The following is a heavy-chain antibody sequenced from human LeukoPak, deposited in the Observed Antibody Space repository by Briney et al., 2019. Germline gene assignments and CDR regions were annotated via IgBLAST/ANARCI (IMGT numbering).Heavy chain of an antibody. Sequence: GRSLRLSCGASGFTFSRYVIHWVRQAPGKGLEWVAAISYDGIKEFYAASVKGRLTISRDNSRNTVDLQMNSLRPEDTAVYYCARDPWDRSEADGFDIWGQGTMVTVSS. CDR3: ARDPWDRSEADGFDI. CDR1: GFTFSRYV. D-gene: IGHD1-26*01. CDR2: ISYDGIKE. V-gene: IGHV3-30*14. J-gene: IGHJ3*02.